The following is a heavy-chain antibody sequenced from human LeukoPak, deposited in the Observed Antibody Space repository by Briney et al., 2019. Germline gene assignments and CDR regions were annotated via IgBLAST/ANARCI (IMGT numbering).Heavy chain of an antibody. D-gene: IGHD5-12*01. CDR2: IYSSGTN. V-gene: IGHV4-4*07. Sequence: SETLSLTCTVSGASISGYFWSWVRQPAGKGLEWIGRIYSSGTNNYNPSLKSRVTLSLDTSKNHFSLSLTSVTAADTAVYYCAREPTSGREPTSGRPLDYWGQGTLVTVSS. J-gene: IGHJ4*02. CDR1: GASISGYF. CDR3: AREPTSGREPTSGRPLDY.